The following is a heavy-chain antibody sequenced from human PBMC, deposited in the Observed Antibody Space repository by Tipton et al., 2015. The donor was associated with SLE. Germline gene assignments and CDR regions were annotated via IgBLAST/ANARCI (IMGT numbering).Heavy chain of an antibody. CDR3: ARGGMEDY. J-gene: IGHJ4*02. D-gene: IGHD3-16*01. CDR2: INHSGST. Sequence: TLSLTCTVSGGSISSGSYYWSWIRQPPGKGLEWIGEINHSGSTNYNPSLKSRVTISVDTSKNQFSLKLSSVTAADTAVYYCARGGMEDYWGQGTLVTVSS. V-gene: IGHV4-39*07. CDR1: GGSISSGSYY.